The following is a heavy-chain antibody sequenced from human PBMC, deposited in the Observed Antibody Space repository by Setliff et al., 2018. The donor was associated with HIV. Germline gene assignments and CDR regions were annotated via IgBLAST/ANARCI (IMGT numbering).Heavy chain of an antibody. D-gene: IGHD3-16*01. CDR3: ARLGGYNWFDP. J-gene: IGHJ5*02. Sequence: SETLSLTCIVSGGSISSTSYYWGWIRQHPGKGLEWIGYIYYSGSTNYNPSLKSRVTISVDTSKNQFSLKLSSVTAADTAVYYCARLGGYNWFDPWGQGTLVTVTS. V-gene: IGHV4-61*05. CDR2: IYYSGST. CDR1: GGSISSTSYY.